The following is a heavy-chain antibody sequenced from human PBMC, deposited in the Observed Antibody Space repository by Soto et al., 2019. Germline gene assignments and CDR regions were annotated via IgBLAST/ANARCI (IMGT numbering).Heavy chain of an antibody. CDR3: AGFGELFLDV. V-gene: IGHV4-34*01. J-gene: IGHJ6*02. Sequence: PSETLSLTCAVYGGSFSGYYWSWIRQPPGKGLEWIGEINHSGSTNYNPSLKSRVTISVDTSKNQFSLKLSSVTAADTAVYYCAGFGELFLDVWGQGTTVTVSS. CDR2: INHSGST. CDR1: GGSFSGYY. D-gene: IGHD3-10*01.